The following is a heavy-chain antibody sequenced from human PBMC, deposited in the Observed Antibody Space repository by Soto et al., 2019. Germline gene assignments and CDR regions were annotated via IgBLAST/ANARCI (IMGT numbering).Heavy chain of an antibody. CDR3: AREGRGEKAGYNGLVSLGY. V-gene: IGHV1-69*06. Sequence: SVKVSCKVSGSRFSNYVISWVRQAPGHGLEWLGRIIPIFNSTKYAQSFQGRVTITADKSTSTASLELSSLRSDDTAVYYCAREGRGEKAGYNGLVSLGYWGQGTLVTVSS. CDR2: IIPIFNST. J-gene: IGHJ4*02. D-gene: IGHD2-2*02. CDR1: GSRFSNYV.